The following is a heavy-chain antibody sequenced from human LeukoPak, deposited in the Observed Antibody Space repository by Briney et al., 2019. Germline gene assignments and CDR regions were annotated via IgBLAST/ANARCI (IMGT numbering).Heavy chain of an antibody. J-gene: IGHJ4*02. CDR1: GFTFSSYS. D-gene: IGHD6-13*01. Sequence: PGGSVRLSCAASGFTFSSYSMNWVRQAPGKGLEWVSSISSSSSYIYYADSVKGRFTISRDNAKNSPYLQMNSLRAEDTAVYYCARGRGSSCLGWGQGTLVTVSS. CDR2: ISSSSSYI. CDR3: ARGRGSSCLG. V-gene: IGHV3-21*01.